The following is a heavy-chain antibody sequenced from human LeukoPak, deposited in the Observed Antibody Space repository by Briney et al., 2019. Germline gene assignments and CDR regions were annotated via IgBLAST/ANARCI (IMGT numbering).Heavy chain of an antibody. CDR3: ASSPILTYYYDSSGYYYGPGAFDI. V-gene: IGHV3-7*01. Sequence: GGSLRLSCAASGFTFSSYWMSWVRQAPGKGLEWVANIKQDGSENYYVDSVKGRFTISRDNAKNSLYLQMNSLRAEDTAVYYCASSPILTYYYDSSGYYYGPGAFDIWGQGTMVTVSS. CDR2: IKQDGSEN. D-gene: IGHD3-22*01. CDR1: GFTFSSYW. J-gene: IGHJ3*02.